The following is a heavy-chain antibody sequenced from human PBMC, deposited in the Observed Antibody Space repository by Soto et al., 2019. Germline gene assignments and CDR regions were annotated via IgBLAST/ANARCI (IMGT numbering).Heavy chain of an antibody. CDR3: ARDPYYYGSGSPKWFDP. V-gene: IGHV1-18*01. D-gene: IGHD3-10*01. CDR1: GYTFTSYG. J-gene: IGHJ5*02. Sequence: GASVKVSCKASGYTFTSYGISWVRQAPGQGLEWMGWISAYNGNTNYAQKLQGRVTMTTDTSTSTAYMELRSLRSDDTAVYYCARDPYYYGSGSPKWFDPRGQGTLVTVSS. CDR2: ISAYNGNT.